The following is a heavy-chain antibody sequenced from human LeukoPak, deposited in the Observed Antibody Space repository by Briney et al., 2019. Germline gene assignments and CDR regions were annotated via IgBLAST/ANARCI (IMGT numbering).Heavy chain of an antibody. Sequence: PGGSLGLSCAASGFTFDDYGMSWVRQAPGKGLEWVSGINWNGGSTGYADSVKGRFTISRDNAKNSLYLQMNSLRAEDTALYYCARGDYYGSGNSGGDYWGQGTLVTVSS. D-gene: IGHD3-10*01. CDR1: GFTFDDYG. J-gene: IGHJ4*02. CDR2: INWNGGST. V-gene: IGHV3-20*04. CDR3: ARGDYYGSGNSGGDY.